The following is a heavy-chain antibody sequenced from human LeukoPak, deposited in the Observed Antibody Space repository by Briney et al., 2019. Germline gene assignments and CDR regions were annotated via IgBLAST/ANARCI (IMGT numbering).Heavy chain of an antibody. V-gene: IGHV3-23*01. CDR3: AKESGSYAKPFDY. CDR1: GFIFSNYA. J-gene: IGHJ4*02. Sequence: GGSLRLSCAASGFIFSNYAMSWVRQAPGKGLEWVSAIGGSGGTYHADSVKGRFTTSRDISKNTLYLQMNSLRAEDTAVYYCAKESGSYAKPFDYWGQGTLVTVSS. D-gene: IGHD3-16*01. CDR2: IGGSGGT.